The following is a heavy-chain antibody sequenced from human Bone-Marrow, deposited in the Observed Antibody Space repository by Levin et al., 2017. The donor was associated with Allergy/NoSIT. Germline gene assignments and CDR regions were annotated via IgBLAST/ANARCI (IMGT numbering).Heavy chain of an antibody. CDR3: AKDLYGDYQTDY. V-gene: IGHV3-23*01. Sequence: PGGSLRLSCAASGFTFSNYAMNWVRQAPGKGLEWVSGISGSGGNTYYADSVKGRFTISRDNSKNTLYLQMHTLRADDTAVYYCAKDLYGDYQTDYWGQGTLVTVSS. CDR1: GFTFSNYA. J-gene: IGHJ4*02. CDR2: ISGSGGNT. D-gene: IGHD4-17*01.